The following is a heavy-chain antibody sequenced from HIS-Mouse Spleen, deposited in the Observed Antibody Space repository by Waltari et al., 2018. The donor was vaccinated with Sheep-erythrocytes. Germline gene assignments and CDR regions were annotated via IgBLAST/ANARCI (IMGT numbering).Heavy chain of an antibody. D-gene: IGHD1-26*01. CDR1: GFTFRSFS. CDR2: ISSSSSYI. Sequence: EVQLVESGGGLVKPGGSLRLSCAASGFTFRSFSMTLVRQAPGKWLEWVSSISSSSSYIYYADSVKGRFTISRDNAKNSLYLQMNSLRAEDTAVYYCARVASGATFDYWGQGTLVTVSS. J-gene: IGHJ4*02. CDR3: ARVASGATFDY. V-gene: IGHV3-21*01.